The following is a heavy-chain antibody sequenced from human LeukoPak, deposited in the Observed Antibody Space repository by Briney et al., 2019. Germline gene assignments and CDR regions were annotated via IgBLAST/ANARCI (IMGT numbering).Heavy chain of an antibody. Sequence: ASETLSLTCTVSGGSISTHYWSWIRQSAGKGLEWIGRIYISGSTDYNPSLKSRVTMSVDTSKNQFSLKLSPATAADTAVYYCARGGQHLWPAYFDYWGQGTLVTVSS. V-gene: IGHV4-4*07. J-gene: IGHJ4*02. D-gene: IGHD5-18*01. CDR2: IYISGST. CDR1: GGSISTHY. CDR3: ARGGQHLWPAYFDY.